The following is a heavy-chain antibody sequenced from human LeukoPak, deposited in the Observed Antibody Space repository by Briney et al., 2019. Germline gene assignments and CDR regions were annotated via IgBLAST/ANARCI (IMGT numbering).Heavy chain of an antibody. CDR2: IRYGGSNK. V-gene: IGHV3-30*02. CDR1: GFTFSSYG. J-gene: IGHJ4*02. Sequence: GGSLRLSCAASGFTFSSYGMHWVRQAPGKGLEWVAFIRYGGSNKYYADSVKGRFTISRDNSKNTLYLQMNSLRAEDTAVYYCAKDRGSWNDGNLDYWGQGTRVTVSS. D-gene: IGHD1-1*01. CDR3: AKDRGSWNDGNLDY.